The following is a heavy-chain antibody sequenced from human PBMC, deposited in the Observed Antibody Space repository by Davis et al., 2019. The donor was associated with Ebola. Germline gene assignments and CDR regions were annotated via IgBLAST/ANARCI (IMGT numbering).Heavy chain of an antibody. CDR3: VKDLYSSGWYGDY. D-gene: IGHD6-19*01. J-gene: IGHJ4*02. Sequence: GGSLRLSCSASGFTFSSYAMHWVRQAPGKGLEYVSAISSNGGSTYYADSVKGRFTISRDNSKNTLYLQMSSMRAEETAVYYCVKDLYSSGWYGDYWGQGTLVTVSS. V-gene: IGHV3-64D*08. CDR2: ISSNGGST. CDR1: GFTFSSYA.